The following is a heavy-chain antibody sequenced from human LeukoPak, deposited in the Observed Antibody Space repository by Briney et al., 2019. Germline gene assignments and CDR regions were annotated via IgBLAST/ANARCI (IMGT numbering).Heavy chain of an antibody. V-gene: IGHV1-18*01. D-gene: IGHD4-11*01. CDR1: GYTFTSYG. CDR2: ISAYNGNT. Sequence: ASVKVSCKASGYTFTSYGISWVRQAPGQGLKWMGWISAYNGNTNYAQKLQGRVTMTTDTSTSTAYMELRSLRSDDTAVYYCARVLQEPSYYYYYYGMDVWGQGTTVTVSS. CDR3: ARVLQEPSYYYYYYGMDV. J-gene: IGHJ6*02.